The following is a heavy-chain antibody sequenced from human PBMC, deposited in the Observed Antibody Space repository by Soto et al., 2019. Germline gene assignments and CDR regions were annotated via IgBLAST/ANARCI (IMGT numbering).Heavy chain of an antibody. CDR2: IYYSGST. CDR3: ARGCLSLNDDYGAFDI. D-gene: IGHD4-17*01. CDR1: GGSISSGGYY. V-gene: IGHV4-31*03. Sequence: TLSLTCTVSGGSISSGGYYWSWIRQHPGKGLEWIGYIYYSGSTYYNPSLKSRVTISVDTSKNQFSLKLSSVTAADTAVYYCARGCLSLNDDYGAFDIWGQGTMVTVSS. J-gene: IGHJ3*02.